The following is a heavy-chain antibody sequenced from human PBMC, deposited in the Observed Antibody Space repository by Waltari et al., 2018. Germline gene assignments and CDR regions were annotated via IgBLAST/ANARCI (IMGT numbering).Heavy chain of an antibody. CDR1: GGSFSGYY. D-gene: IGHD3-16*02. CDR2: INHRGRT. V-gene: IGHV4-34*01. Sequence: QVQLQQWGAGLLKPSETLSLTCAVYGGSFSGYYWSWIRQPPGKGLEWIGEINHRGRTNYNPSLKSRVTISVDTSKNQFSLKLSSVTAADTAVYYCARGVYDYVWGSYRLTRFDYWGQGTLVTVSS. J-gene: IGHJ4*02. CDR3: ARGVYDYVWGSYRLTRFDY.